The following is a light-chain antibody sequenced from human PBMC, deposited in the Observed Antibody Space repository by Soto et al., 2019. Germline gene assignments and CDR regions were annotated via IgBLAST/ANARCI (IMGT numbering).Light chain of an antibody. V-gene: IGLV2-8*01. Sequence: QSALTQPTSASGSPGQSVTISCTGTSSDVGGYNYVSWYQQYPGRAPKLMIYEVTKRPSGVADRFSGSKSDNTASLTVSGLQAEDEADYYCSSYAASNNFYFVFGGGTKLTVL. CDR3: SSYAASNNFYFV. CDR1: SSDVGGYNY. J-gene: IGLJ3*02. CDR2: EVT.